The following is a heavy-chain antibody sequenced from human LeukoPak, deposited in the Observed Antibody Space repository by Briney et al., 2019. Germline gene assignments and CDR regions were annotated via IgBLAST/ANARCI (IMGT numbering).Heavy chain of an antibody. V-gene: IGHV3-13*01. CDR2: IGTAGDT. CDR3: ARSLIAAAGYYYYGMDV. D-gene: IGHD6-13*01. Sequence: GGSLRLSCAASGFTFSSYDMHWVRQATGKGLEWVSAIGTAGDTYYPGSVKGRFTISRENAKNSLYLQMNSLRAGDTAVCYCARSLIAAAGYYYYGMDVWGQGTTVTVSS. J-gene: IGHJ6*02. CDR1: GFTFSSYD.